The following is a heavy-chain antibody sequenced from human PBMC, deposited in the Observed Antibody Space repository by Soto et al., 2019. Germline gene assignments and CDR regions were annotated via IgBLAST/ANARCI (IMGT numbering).Heavy chain of an antibody. CDR2: INPSGGST. CDR3: ARAVAGTRDFDY. Sequence: ASVKVSCKASGYAFTSYYMHWVRQAPGQGLEWMGIINPSGGSTSYAQKFQGRVTMTRDTSTSTVYMELSSLRSEDTAVYYCARAVAGTRDFDYWGQGTLVTVSS. CDR1: GYAFTSYY. D-gene: IGHD6-19*01. J-gene: IGHJ4*02. V-gene: IGHV1-46*01.